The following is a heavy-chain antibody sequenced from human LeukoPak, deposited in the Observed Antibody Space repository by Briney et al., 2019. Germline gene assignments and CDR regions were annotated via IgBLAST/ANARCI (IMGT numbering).Heavy chain of an antibody. CDR1: GGTFSSYA. Sequence: ASVKVPCKASGGTFSSYAISWVRQAPGQGLEWMGRIIPIFGTANYAQKFQGRVTITTDESTSTAYMELSSLRSEDTAVYYCARDLGYSSGWYRYYFDYWGQGTLVTVSS. V-gene: IGHV1-69*05. D-gene: IGHD6-19*01. J-gene: IGHJ4*02. CDR2: IIPIFGTA. CDR3: ARDLGYSSGWYRYYFDY.